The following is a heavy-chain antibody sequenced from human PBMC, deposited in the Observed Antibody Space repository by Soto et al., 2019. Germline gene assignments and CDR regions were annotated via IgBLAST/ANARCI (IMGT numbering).Heavy chain of an antibody. CDR2: RNPNSGNT. CDR3: AREKGGGSYLDY. V-gene: IGHV1-8*01. D-gene: IGHD1-26*01. Sequence: QVQLVQSGAEVKKPVASVKVSCKASGYTFTSYDINWVRQATGQGLEWRGWRNPNSGNTGYAQKLQGRVTMTRNTSISTAYIELSSLISEDPAVYYCAREKGGGSYLDYWGQGTLVTVSS. CDR1: GYTFTSYD. J-gene: IGHJ4*02.